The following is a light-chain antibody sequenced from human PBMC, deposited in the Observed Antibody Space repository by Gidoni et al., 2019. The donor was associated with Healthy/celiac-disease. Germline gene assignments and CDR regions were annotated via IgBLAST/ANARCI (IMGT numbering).Light chain of an antibody. CDR2: GAS. V-gene: IGKV3-20*01. CDR1: QSVSSSY. J-gene: IGKJ1*01. Sequence: VLTQSPGTLSLSPGERSTLSCRASQSVSSSYLAWYQQKPGQATRLLLYGASSRATGITDRFSGRGSGTDFTLTISRLEHEDFAVYYCQQYGRSPWTFGQGTKVEIK. CDR3: QQYGRSPWT.